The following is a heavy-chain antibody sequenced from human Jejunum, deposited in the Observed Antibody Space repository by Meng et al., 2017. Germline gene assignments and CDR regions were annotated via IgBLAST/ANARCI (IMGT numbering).Heavy chain of an antibody. V-gene: IGHV4-4*02. CDR2: ISLSGSP. CDR1: GGSISSSSW. CDR3: ARHGAAPYFDD. D-gene: IGHD2-15*01. Sequence: QVQTQYAGPGLVNPSGTLSLTCAVYGGSISSSSWWSWVRQPPGKGLEWIGEISLSGSPSYNPSLRTRVTISIDTSRNQFSLSLSSVTAADTAVYYCARHGAAPYFDDWGQGSLVTVSS. J-gene: IGHJ4*02.